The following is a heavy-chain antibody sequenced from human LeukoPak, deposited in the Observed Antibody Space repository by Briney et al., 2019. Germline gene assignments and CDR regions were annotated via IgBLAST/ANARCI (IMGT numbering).Heavy chain of an antibody. J-gene: IGHJ6*03. V-gene: IGHV3-15*01. CDR3: TFMKFGESMYYMDV. D-gene: IGHD3-10*01. CDR1: GFTFSNAW. CDR2: IKSKTDGGTT. Sequence: GGSLRLSCAASGFTFSNAWMSWVRQAPGKGLEWVGRIKSKTDGGTTDYAAPVKGRFTISRDDSKNTLYLQMNSLKTEDTAVYYCTFMKFGESMYYMDVWGEGTTVTVSS.